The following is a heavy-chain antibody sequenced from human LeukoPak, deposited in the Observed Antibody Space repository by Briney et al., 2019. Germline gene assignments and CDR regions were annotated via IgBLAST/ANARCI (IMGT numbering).Heavy chain of an antibody. CDR2: FDPEDGET. D-gene: IGHD3-22*01. CDR3: ATDFYYDSSGYYS. Sequence: ASVKVSCKVSGYTLTELSMHWVRQAPGKGLEWMGGFDPEDGETIYAQKFQGRVTMIEDTSTDTAYMELSSLRSEDTAVYYCATDFYYDSSGYYSWGQGTLVTVSS. J-gene: IGHJ4*02. V-gene: IGHV1-24*01. CDR1: GYTLTELS.